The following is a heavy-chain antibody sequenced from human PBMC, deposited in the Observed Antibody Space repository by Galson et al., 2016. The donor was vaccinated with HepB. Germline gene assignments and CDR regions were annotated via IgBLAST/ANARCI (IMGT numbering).Heavy chain of an antibody. CDR2: IYWNDDK. Sequence: PALVKPTQTLTLTCNVSGFSLNTHGVGVAWIRQPPGKALEWLALIYWNDDKRYSPSLKRRLTITKETFKNQVVLKMTNMDPVDTGTYYCAQSIVVPAVAWFDPWGPGTLVTVSS. D-gene: IGHD2-15*01. V-gene: IGHV2-5*01. CDR3: AQSIVVPAVAWFDP. CDR1: GFSLNTHGVG. J-gene: IGHJ5*02.